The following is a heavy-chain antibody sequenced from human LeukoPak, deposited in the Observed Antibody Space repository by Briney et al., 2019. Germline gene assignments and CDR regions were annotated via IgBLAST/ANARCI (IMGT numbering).Heavy chain of an antibody. Sequence: ASVKVSCKASGYTFTGYYMHWVRQAPGQGLEWMGWINPNSGGTNYAQKFQGRVTMTRDTSISTAYMELSRLRSDDTAVYYCARAGPLWFGELWGFDPWGQGTLVTVSS. J-gene: IGHJ5*02. V-gene: IGHV1-2*02. CDR1: GYTFTGYY. D-gene: IGHD3-10*01. CDR3: ARAGPLWFGELWGFDP. CDR2: INPNSGGT.